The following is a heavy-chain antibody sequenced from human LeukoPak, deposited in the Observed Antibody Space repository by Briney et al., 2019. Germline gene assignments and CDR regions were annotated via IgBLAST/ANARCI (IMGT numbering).Heavy chain of an antibody. CDR1: GFTFSSYD. V-gene: IGHV3-23*01. D-gene: IGHD3-3*01. Sequence: GGSLRLSCAASGFTFSSYDMHWVRQATGKGLEWVSAISGSGGSTYYADSVKGRFTISRDNSKNTLYLQMNSLRAEDTAVYYCAKDGFWSGYYNRAFDYWGQGTLVTVSS. CDR2: ISGSGGST. CDR3: AKDGFWSGYYNRAFDY. J-gene: IGHJ4*02.